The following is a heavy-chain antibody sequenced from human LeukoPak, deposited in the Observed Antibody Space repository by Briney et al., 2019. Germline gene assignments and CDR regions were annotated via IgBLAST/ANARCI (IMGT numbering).Heavy chain of an antibody. D-gene: IGHD2-15*01. CDR3: AREGYCSGGSCYLYNWFDP. Sequence: KPSETLSLTCTVSGGPISSYYWSWIRQPPGKGLDWIGYIYYSGSTNYNPSLKSRVTISVDTSKNQFSLKLSTVTAADTAVYYCAREGYCSGGSCYLYNWFDPWGQGTLVTVSS. CDR1: GGPISSYY. J-gene: IGHJ5*02. CDR2: IYYSGST. V-gene: IGHV4-59*01.